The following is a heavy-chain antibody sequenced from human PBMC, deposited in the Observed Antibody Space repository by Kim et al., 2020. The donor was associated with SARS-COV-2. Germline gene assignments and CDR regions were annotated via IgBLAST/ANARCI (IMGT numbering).Heavy chain of an antibody. V-gene: IGHV1-2*06. CDR2: INPNSGGT. J-gene: IGHJ6*02. D-gene: IGHD5-18*01. Sequence: ASVKVSCKASGYTFTGYYMHWVRQAPGQGLEWMGRINPNSGGTNYAQKFQGRVTMTRDTSISTAYMELSRLRSDDTAVYYCAREGYSYSVDYYGMDVWGQGTTVTVSS. CDR1: GYTFTGYY. CDR3: AREGYSYSVDYYGMDV.